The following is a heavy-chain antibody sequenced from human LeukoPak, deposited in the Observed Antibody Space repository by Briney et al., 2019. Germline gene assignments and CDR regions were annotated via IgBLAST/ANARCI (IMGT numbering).Heavy chain of an antibody. V-gene: IGHV4-4*07. CDR1: GDSISSYY. Sequence: SETLSLTCTVSGDSISSYYWNWVRQSAGKGLEWIGRMYISGSINYNPSLKSRVTMSVDRAKNLFSLKLRSVTAADTAVYYCARDFGRAAPVYYMDVWGEGTTVIVSS. J-gene: IGHJ6*03. D-gene: IGHD6-13*01. CDR3: ARDFGRAAPVYYMDV. CDR2: MYISGSI.